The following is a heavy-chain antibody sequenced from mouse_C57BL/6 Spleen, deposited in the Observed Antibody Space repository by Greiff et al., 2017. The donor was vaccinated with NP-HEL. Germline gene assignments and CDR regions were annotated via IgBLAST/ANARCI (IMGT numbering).Heavy chain of an antibody. Sequence: EVQLVESGEGLVKPGGSLKLSCAASGFTFSSYAMSWVRQTPEKRLEWVAYISSGGDYIYYADTVKGRFTISRDNARNTLYLQMSSLKSEDTAMYYCTRDSVHYGSSSWYFDVWGTGTTVTVSS. V-gene: IGHV5-9-1*02. D-gene: IGHD1-1*01. CDR3: TRDSVHYGSSSWYFDV. CDR2: ISSGGDYI. CDR1: GFTFSSYA. J-gene: IGHJ1*03.